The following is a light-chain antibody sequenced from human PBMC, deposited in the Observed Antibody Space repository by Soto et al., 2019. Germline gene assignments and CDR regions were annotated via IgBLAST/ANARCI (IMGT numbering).Light chain of an antibody. J-gene: IGLJ1*01. CDR3: CSYAGSSTSYL. CDR2: EGS. Sequence: QSALTQPASVSGSPGQSITISCTGTSSDVGSYNLVSWYQQHPGKAPKLMIYEGSKRPSGVSNRFSGSKSGNTASLTISGLQAEDEADYYCCSYAGSSTSYLFGTGTKVTVL. V-gene: IGLV2-23*01. CDR1: SSDVGSYNL.